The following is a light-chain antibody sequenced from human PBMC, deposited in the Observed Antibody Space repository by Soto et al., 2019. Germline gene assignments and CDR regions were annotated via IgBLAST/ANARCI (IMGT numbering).Light chain of an antibody. V-gene: IGLV2-14*01. Sequence: QSVLTQPASVSGSPGQSITISCTGTSSDVGGYNYVSWYQQHPGKAPKLTIYDVSNRPSGVSNRFSGSKSGNTASLTISGLQAEDEADYYCSSYTSSSTRVFGNGTKVTVL. CDR3: SSYTSSSTRV. CDR1: SSDVGGYNY. CDR2: DVS. J-gene: IGLJ1*01.